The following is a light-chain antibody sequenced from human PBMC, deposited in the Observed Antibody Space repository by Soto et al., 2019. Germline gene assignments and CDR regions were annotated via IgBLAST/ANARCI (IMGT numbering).Light chain of an antibody. Sequence: EIAMTQSPATLSVSPGERATLSCRASQSVSSSYLAWYQQKPGQAPRLLIYGASSRATGIPDRFSGSGSGTDFTLTISRLEPEDFAVYYCQQYGSSQTFGQGTKVDIK. V-gene: IGKV3-20*01. CDR1: QSVSSSY. CDR3: QQYGSSQT. CDR2: GAS. J-gene: IGKJ1*01.